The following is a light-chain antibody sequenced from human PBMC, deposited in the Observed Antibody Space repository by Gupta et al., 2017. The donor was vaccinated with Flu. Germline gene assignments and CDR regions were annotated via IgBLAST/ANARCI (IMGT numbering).Light chain of an antibody. J-gene: IGLJ7*01. CDR2: DNN. CDR1: SSNIGNNY. CDR3: GTWDSRLIAAV. V-gene: IGLV1-51*01. Sequence: QPVLTQPPSVSAAPGQKVTISCSGSSSNIGNNYVSWYQQLPGTTPKLLIYDNNKRPSGIPDRFSGSKSGTSATLGITGLQTGDEADYYCGTWDSRLIAAVFGGGTQLTVL.